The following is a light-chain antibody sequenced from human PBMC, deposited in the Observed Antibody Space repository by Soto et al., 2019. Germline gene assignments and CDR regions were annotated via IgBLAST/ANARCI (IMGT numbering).Light chain of an antibody. CDR2: DVS. J-gene: IGLJ2*01. CDR3: SSYTSSSTVV. CDR1: SSDVGGYKY. V-gene: IGLV2-14*01. Sequence: QSALTQPASVSGSPGQSITISCTGTSSDVGGYKYVSWYQQHPGKAPKLMIYDVSNRPSGVSNRFSGSKSGNTASLTISALQAEDEADYYCSSYTSSSTVVFGGGTKVTVL.